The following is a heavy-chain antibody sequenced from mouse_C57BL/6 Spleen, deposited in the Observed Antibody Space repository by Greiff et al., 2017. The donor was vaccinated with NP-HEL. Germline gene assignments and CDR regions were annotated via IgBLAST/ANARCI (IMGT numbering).Heavy chain of an antibody. D-gene: IGHD1-1*01. CDR1: GYSITSGNY. V-gene: IGHV3-6*01. CDR2: NSYDGST. J-gene: IGHJ3*01. Sequence: EVQLVESGPGLVKPSQSLSLSCSVTGYSITSGNYWNWIRQFPGNKPEWMGYNSYDGSTNYNPSLKNRISISQDTSKNQFFLKLNSVTTEDTATYYCAREAYGSSYRFAYWGQGTLVTVSA. CDR3: AREAYGSSYRFAY.